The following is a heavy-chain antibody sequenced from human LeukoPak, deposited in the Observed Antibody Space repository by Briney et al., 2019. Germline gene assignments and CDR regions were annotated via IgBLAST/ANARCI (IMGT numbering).Heavy chain of an antibody. Sequence: GGSLRLSCAASGFPFSSYAMTWVRQAPGKGLEWVSSINGDGATTSHAASVKRRFTISRDNAKNTVNLEINLLGAEDTAVYYCGRSCRPFNGTTWFLGFEARGPGALVTV. CDR2: INGDGATT. V-gene: IGHV3-23*01. D-gene: IGHD2-2*01. CDR1: GFPFSSYA. J-gene: IGHJ4*02. CDR3: GRSCRPFNGTTWFLGFEA.